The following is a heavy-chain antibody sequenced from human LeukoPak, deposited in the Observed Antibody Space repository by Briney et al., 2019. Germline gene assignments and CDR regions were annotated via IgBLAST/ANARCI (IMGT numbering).Heavy chain of an antibody. D-gene: IGHD5-24*01. V-gene: IGHV7-4-1*02. CDR2: INTNTGNP. CDR3: AREGEMATMFSDY. J-gene: IGHJ4*02. Sequence: GASVKVSCKASGYTFTSYYIHWVRQAPGQGLEWMGWINTNTGNPTYAQGFTGRFVFSLDTSVSTAYPQISSLKAEDTAVYYCAREGEMATMFSDYWGQGTLVTVSS. CDR1: GYTFTSYY.